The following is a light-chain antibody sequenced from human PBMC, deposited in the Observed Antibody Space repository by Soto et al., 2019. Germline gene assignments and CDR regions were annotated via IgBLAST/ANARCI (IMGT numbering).Light chain of an antibody. CDR3: SSYTDTKSLV. CDR2: DVT. CDR1: SSDIGGYNS. V-gene: IGLV2-8*01. J-gene: IGLJ1*01. Sequence: QSALTQSPSASGSPGQSVTISCTGTSSDIGGYNSVSWYQQHPGKAPKVMIYDVTKRPSGVPDRFSGSKSGNTASLTVSALQAEDEADYYCSSYTDTKSLVFGPGTKLTVL.